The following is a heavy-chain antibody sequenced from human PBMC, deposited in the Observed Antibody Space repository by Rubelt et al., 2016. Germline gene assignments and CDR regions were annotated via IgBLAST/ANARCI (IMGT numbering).Heavy chain of an antibody. J-gene: IGHJ3*02. D-gene: IGHD6-13*01. Sequence: QVQLRESGPGLVKPSETLSLICSVSGVSISTYYWAWIRQPPGKGLEWIGFIYYTGSTTYNPSLESRVTISIDTSKNQFSLKLSSVTAADTAVYYWAGGMYSSSWFAIWGQGTMVTVSS. CDR3: AGGMYSSSWFAI. V-gene: IGHV4-59*12. CDR1: GVSISTYY. CDR2: IYYTGST.